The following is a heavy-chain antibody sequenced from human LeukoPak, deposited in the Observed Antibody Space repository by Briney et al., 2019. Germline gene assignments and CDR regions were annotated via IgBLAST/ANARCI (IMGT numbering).Heavy chain of an antibody. CDR3: ARAVIRGPFDF. Sequence: GGSLRLSCAASGFTFRSYWMHWVRQAPGKGLVWVSRINSDGSSTSYADSVKGRFTISRDNAKNTLYLQMNSLRDEDTAVYYCARAVIRGPFDFWGQGTLVTVSS. V-gene: IGHV3-74*01. CDR1: GFTFRSYW. D-gene: IGHD3-10*01. CDR2: INSDGSST. J-gene: IGHJ4*02.